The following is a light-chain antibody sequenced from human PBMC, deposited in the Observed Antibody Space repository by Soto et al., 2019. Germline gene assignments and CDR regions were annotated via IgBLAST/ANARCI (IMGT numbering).Light chain of an antibody. CDR3: QQYNNWLPLT. Sequence: EFVLTQSPGTLSLSPVERATLSCRASQTVRNNYLAWYQQKPGQAPRLLIYGASSRATGIPDRFSGRGSGTEFTLTISSLQSEDFAVYYCQQYNNWLPLTFGGGTKVDIK. V-gene: IGKV3-20*01. J-gene: IGKJ4*01. CDR1: QTVRNNY. CDR2: GAS.